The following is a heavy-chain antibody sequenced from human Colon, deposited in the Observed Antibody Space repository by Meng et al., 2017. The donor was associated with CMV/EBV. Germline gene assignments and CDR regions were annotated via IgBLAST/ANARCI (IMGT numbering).Heavy chain of an antibody. CDR1: GFSFSSYG. V-gene: IGHV3-30*02. CDR3: VKDLERLEQQLENDNFAI. D-gene: IGHD6-13*01. CDR2: IWYDGRNE. Sequence: GESLKISCAASGFSFSSYGMHWVRQAPGKGLEWVAFIWYDGRNEYYEDSVKGRFTISRDNSENVVYLQMFSLRPEDTGMYYCVKDLERLEQQLENDNFAIWGQGTMVTVSS. J-gene: IGHJ3*02.